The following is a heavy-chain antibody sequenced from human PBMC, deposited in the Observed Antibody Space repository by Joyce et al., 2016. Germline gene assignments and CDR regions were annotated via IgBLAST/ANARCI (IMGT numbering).Heavy chain of an antibody. CDR1: GGSTSGDH. CDR2: IYYSGNT. V-gene: IGHV4-59*01. J-gene: IGHJ3*02. Sequence: QVQLQESGPGRVKPSETLSLACPVSGGSTSGDHWSWIRQPPGKGLEWIGYIYYSGNTNYNPSLKSRVTMSLDTSKNQFSLKLSSVTAADTAIYYCARSNAFDIWGPGTMVTVSS. CDR3: ARSNAFDI.